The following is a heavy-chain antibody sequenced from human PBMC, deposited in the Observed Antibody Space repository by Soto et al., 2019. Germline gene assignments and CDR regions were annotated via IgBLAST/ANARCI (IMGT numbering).Heavy chain of an antibody. CDR2: IWYDGSNK. CDR3: AIVPLQHLQGLANDAFDI. J-gene: IGHJ3*02. CDR1: GFTFSSYG. Sequence: GGSLRLSCAASGFTFSSYGMHWVRQAPGKGLEWVAVIWYDGSNKYYADSVKGRFTISRDNSKNTLYLQMNSLRAEDTAVYYCAIVPLQHLQGLANDAFDIWGQGTMVTVSS. V-gene: IGHV3-33*01. D-gene: IGHD6-19*01.